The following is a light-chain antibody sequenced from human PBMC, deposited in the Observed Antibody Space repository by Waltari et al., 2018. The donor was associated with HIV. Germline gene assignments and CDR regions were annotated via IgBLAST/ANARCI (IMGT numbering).Light chain of an antibody. CDR2: KDN. V-gene: IGLV3-25*03. CDR3: QSADSSGTYVV. J-gene: IGLJ2*01. CDR1: ALPKKY. Sequence: SYELTQPPSVSVSPGQTARITCSGDALPKKYAYWYQQKPGPAPVVVIYKDNERPSGIPERFSGSSSGTTATLTISGVQAEDEADYYCQSADSSGTYVVFGGGTKLTVL.